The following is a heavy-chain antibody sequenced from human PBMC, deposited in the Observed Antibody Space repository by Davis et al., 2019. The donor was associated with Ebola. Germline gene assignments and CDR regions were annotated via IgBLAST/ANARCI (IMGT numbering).Heavy chain of an antibody. CDR3: ARDKVGAIGYYYYGMDV. V-gene: IGHV3-33*01. CDR1: GFTFSSYG. J-gene: IGHJ6*02. D-gene: IGHD1-26*01. Sequence: GESLKISCAASGFTFSSYGMHWVRQAPGKGLEWVAVIWYDGSNKYYADSVKGRFTISRDNSKNTLYLQMNSLRAEDTAVYYCARDKVGAIGYYYYGMDVWGQGTTVTVSS. CDR2: IWYDGSNK.